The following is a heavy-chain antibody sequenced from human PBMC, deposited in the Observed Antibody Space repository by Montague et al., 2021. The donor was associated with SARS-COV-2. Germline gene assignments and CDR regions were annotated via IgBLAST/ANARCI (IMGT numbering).Heavy chain of an antibody. D-gene: IGHD2-2*01. Sequence: SETLSLTCNVSGRSMRSDRFYWVWIRQPPGKGLEWIGEINHSGGTXYKPSLKSRVTISVDTSKNQFSLKLSSVTAADTAVYYCTREGYQVLWSDYYYYGMDVWGQGTTVTVSS. J-gene: IGHJ6*02. CDR3: TREGYQVLWSDYYYYGMDV. CDR1: GRSMRSDRFY. V-gene: IGHV4-39*07. CDR2: INHSGGT.